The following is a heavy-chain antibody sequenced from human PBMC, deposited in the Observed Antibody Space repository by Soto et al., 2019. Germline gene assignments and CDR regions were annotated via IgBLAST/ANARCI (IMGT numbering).Heavy chain of an antibody. D-gene: IGHD6-13*01. V-gene: IGHV3-33*01. CDR3: ARGGLAAACNWFDP. CDR2: IWYDGSNK. Sequence: QVQLLESGGGVVQPGRSLRLSCAASGFTFSSYGMHWVRQAPGKGLEWVAVIWYDGSNKYYADSVKGRFTISRDNSKNTLYLQLNSLRAEDTAGSYCARGGLAAACNWFDPWGQGTLVTVSS. J-gene: IGHJ5*02. CDR1: GFTFSSYG.